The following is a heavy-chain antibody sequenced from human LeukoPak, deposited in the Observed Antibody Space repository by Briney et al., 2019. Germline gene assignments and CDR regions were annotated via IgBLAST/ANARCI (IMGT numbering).Heavy chain of an antibody. V-gene: IGHV4-34*01. D-gene: IGHD2-2*01. CDR1: GGSFSGYY. CDR2: IYYSGST. Sequence: SETLSLTCAVYGGSFSGYYWGWIRQPPGKGLEWIGSIYYSGSTYYNPSLKSRVTISVDTSKNQFSLKLSSVTAADTAVYYCAGCSSTSCNYYYYYMDVWGKGTTVTVSS. J-gene: IGHJ6*03. CDR3: AGCSSTSCNYYYYYMDV.